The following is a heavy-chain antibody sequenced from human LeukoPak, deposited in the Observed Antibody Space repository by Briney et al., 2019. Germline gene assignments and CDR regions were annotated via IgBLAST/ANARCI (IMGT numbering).Heavy chain of an antibody. V-gene: IGHV4-59*01. CDR1: GGSINSGY. J-gene: IGHJ4*02. CDR3: AGGHYPLEY. Sequence: SETLSLTCSVSGGSINSGYWSWIRQPPGKGLEWIGLLYPSGSTNYNPSLKSRVTISVVTSRTQFSLKLSSMTAADTAVYYCAGGHYPLEYWGQGTLVTVSS. D-gene: IGHD1-26*01. CDR2: LYPSGST.